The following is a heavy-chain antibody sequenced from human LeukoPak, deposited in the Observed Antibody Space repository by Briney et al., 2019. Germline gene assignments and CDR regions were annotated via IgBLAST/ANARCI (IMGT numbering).Heavy chain of an antibody. CDR1: GGSITSRSYL. CDR2: IYYSGNT. Sequence: SETLSLTCTVSGGSITSRSYLCGWIRQPPGKGLEWIGTIYYSGNTYYSPSLKSRVSISVDTPKNQFSLKLSSVTAADTAVYYCARHIYCGAECYTLDYWGQGTLVTVSS. D-gene: IGHD2-21*01. J-gene: IGHJ4*02. CDR3: ARHIYCGAECYTLDY. V-gene: IGHV4-39*01.